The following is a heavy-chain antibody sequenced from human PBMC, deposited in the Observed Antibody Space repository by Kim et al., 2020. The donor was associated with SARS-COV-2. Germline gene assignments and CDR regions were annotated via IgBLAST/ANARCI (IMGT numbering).Heavy chain of an antibody. Sequence: SETLSLTCTVSGGSISSSSYYWGWIRQPPGKGLEWIGSIYYSGSTYYNPSLKSRVTISVDTSKNQFSLKLSSVTAADTAVYYCASPLFNIAAAGTDYYYGMDVWGQGTTVTVSS. V-gene: IGHV4-39*01. J-gene: IGHJ6*02. CDR3: ASPLFNIAAAGTDYYYGMDV. CDR1: GGSISSSSYY. CDR2: IYYSGST. D-gene: IGHD6-13*01.